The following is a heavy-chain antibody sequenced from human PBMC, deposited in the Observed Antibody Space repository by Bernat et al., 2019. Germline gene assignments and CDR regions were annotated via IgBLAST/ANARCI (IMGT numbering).Heavy chain of an antibody. V-gene: IGHV3-74*01. Sequence: EVQLVESGGGLVQPGGSLRLSCAASGFTFSSYWMHWVRQAPDKGLVCVSRIDRDGSSTNYADSVRGRFTISRDNAKNTLYLQMNSLRAEDTAVYYCARRDGYKSIIDYWGQGTLVAVSS. CDR3: ARRDGYKSIIDY. J-gene: IGHJ4*02. CDR1: GFTFSSYW. D-gene: IGHD5-24*01. CDR2: IDRDGSST.